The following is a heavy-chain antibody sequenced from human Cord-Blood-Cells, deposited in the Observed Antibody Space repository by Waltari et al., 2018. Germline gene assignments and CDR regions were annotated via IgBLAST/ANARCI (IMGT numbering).Heavy chain of an antibody. V-gene: IGHV3-21*01. Sequence: EVQLVESGGGLVKPGGSLRLSCAASGFTFSSYSMNWVRQAPGKGLEWVASISSMSSYIYYADSGKGRFTISRDNAKNSLYLQMNSLRAEDTAVYYCARDRSATVTTFDYWGQGTLVTVSS. J-gene: IGHJ4*02. D-gene: IGHD4-4*01. CDR1: GFTFSSYS. CDR3: ARDRSATVTTFDY. CDR2: ISSMSSYI.